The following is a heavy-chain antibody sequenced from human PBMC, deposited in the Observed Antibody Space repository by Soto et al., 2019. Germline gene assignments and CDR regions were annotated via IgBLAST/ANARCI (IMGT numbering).Heavy chain of an antibody. V-gene: IGHV3-33*01. D-gene: IGHD5-12*01. CDR1: GFTYRSYG. CDR2: IWYDGSNK. J-gene: IGHJ4*02. CDR3: ARDSAWLFDS. Sequence: QVQLVESGGGVVQPGRSLRLSCAVSGFTYRSYGMHWVRQAPGKGLEWVAVIWYDGSNKYYADSVKGRFIISRDDSKNTMSLQMNSLRAEDTAVYYCARDSAWLFDSWGQGTLVTVSS.